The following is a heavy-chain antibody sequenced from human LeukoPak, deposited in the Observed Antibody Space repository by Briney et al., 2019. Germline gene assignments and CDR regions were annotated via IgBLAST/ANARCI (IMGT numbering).Heavy chain of an antibody. D-gene: IGHD3-22*01. V-gene: IGHV1-18*01. CDR3: AREEGRDYDSSGYYFDY. CDR1: GYIFTTYG. Sequence: GASVKVSCKTSGYIFTTYGISWVRQAPGQGLEWMGWISAYIGNTNYAQKLQGRVTMTTDTSTSTAYMELRSLRSDDTAVYYCAREEGRDYDSSGYYFDYWGQGTLVTVSS. J-gene: IGHJ4*02. CDR2: ISAYIGNT.